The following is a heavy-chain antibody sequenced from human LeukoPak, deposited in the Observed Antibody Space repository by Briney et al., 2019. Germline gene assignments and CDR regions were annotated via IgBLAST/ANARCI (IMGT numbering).Heavy chain of an antibody. D-gene: IGHD6-13*01. CDR2: IYYSGST. V-gene: IGHV4-59*01. Sequence: SETLSLTCTVSGDSIGTYYWSWIRQPPGKGLEWIGHIYYSGSTNYNPSLKSRVTISVDTAKNQLSLKLSSVTAADTAVYYCARRAGYTSSWYEYWGQGTLVTVSS. CDR1: GDSIGTYY. CDR3: ARRAGYTSSWYEY. J-gene: IGHJ4*02.